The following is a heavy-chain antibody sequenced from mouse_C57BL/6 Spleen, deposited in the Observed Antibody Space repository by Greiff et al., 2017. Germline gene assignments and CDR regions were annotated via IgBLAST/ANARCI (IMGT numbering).Heavy chain of an antibody. V-gene: IGHV1-50*01. CDR2: IDPSDSYT. CDR3: ARDYYAMDY. Sequence: VQLQQPGAELVKPGASVKLSCKASGYTFTSYWMQWVKQRPGQGLEWIGEIDPSDSYTNYNQKFKGKATLTVDTSSSTAYMQLSSLTSEDSAVYYCARDYYAMDYWGQGTSGTVSS. J-gene: IGHJ4*01. CDR1: GYTFTSYW.